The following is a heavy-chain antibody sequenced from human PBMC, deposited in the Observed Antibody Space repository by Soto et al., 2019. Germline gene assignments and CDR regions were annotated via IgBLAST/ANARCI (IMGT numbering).Heavy chain of an antibody. Sequence: EVQLVVSGGGLVQPGGSLRLSCAASGFAFSTYTMNWVRQAPGKGLEWISYISRSSTPVYYADSVKGRFTVSRDNAKNSLYLQMNSLRHEDTAVYYCATPPRDYYDGSGHHEAANWGQGALVTVSS. J-gene: IGHJ4*02. V-gene: IGHV3-48*02. CDR3: ATPPRDYYDGSGHHEAAN. CDR2: ISRSSTPV. CDR1: GFAFSTYT. D-gene: IGHD3-22*01.